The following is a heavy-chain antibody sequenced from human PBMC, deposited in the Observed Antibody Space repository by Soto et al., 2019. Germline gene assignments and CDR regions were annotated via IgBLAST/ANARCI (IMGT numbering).Heavy chain of an antibody. CDR2: IYYSGTT. V-gene: IGHV4-31*03. Sequence: QVQLQESGPGLVKPSQTLSLTCTVSGGSISSNGYYWSWIRQYPGKGLEWIGNIYYSGTTYYNPSLKSRLTISIVPSKNQFSLKLSSATAADTAVYYCARQHGTCSFCPGNGMDVWGQGTTVTVSS. CDR3: ARQHGTCSFCPGNGMDV. D-gene: IGHD3-10*02. CDR1: GGSISSNGYY. J-gene: IGHJ6*01.